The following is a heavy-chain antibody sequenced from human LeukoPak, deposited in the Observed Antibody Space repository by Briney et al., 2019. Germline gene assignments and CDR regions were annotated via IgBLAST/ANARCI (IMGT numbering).Heavy chain of an antibody. D-gene: IGHD3-22*01. V-gene: IGHV1-18*01. CDR1: GYTFTSYG. J-gene: IGHJ4*02. Sequence: ASVKVSYKASGYTFTSYGISWVRQAPGQGLEWMGWISAYNGNTNYAQKLQGRVTMTTDTSTSTAYMELRSLRSDDTAVYYCARDRAYYYDSSGYYYFDHWGQGTLVTVSS. CDR3: ARDRAYYYDSSGYYYFDH. CDR2: ISAYNGNT.